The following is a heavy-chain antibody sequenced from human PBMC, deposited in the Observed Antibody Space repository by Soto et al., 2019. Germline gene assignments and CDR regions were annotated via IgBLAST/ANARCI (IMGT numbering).Heavy chain of an antibody. J-gene: IGHJ6*02. CDR1: GGSISSYY. CDR2: IYYSGST. V-gene: IGHV4-59*01. Sequence: QVQLQESGPGLVKPSETLSLTCTVSGGSISSYYWSWIRQPPGKGLEWIGYIYYSGSTNYNPSLNCRVTISVDTSKNQFSLKLSSVTAADTAVYYCARGDPLLWFGEKVYYGMDVWGQGTTVTVSS. CDR3: ARGDPLLWFGEKVYYGMDV. D-gene: IGHD3-10*01.